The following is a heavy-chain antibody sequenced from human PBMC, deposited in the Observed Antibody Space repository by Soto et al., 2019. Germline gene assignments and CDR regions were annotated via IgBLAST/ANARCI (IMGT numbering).Heavy chain of an antibody. Sequence: QLLLQESGPGLVKPSETLSLTCTVSGGSITDSSYYWGWIRQPPGKGLEWIGSFYYSGTIFYNPFPKRRISISVDASNNQFFLKVRSVTAADTALYYCASASGNYSPFAHWGQGTLATVSS. J-gene: IGHJ4*02. D-gene: IGHD1-7*01. CDR3: ASASGNYSPFAH. CDR1: GGSITDSSYY. CDR2: FYYSGTI. V-gene: IGHV4-39*01.